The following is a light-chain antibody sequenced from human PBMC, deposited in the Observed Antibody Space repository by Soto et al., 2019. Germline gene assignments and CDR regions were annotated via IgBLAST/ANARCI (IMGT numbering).Light chain of an antibody. CDR1: QSVSSN. J-gene: IGKJ1*01. CDR2: GAS. Sequence: EIVMTQSPATLSVSPGERATLSCRASQSVSSNLAWYQQKPGQAPRLLIYGASTRATGLPARFTGGGSGTEFTLTISSLQSENFAVYSCQQYNNWPPWTFGQGTKVEIK. V-gene: IGKV3-15*01. CDR3: QQYNNWPPWT.